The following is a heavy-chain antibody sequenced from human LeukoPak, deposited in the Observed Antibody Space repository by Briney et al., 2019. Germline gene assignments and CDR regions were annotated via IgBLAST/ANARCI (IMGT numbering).Heavy chain of an antibody. CDR2: ISSSGSNI. CDR1: GFIFNNYE. J-gene: IGHJ2*01. Sequence: GGSLRLSCAASGFIFNNYEMNWVRQAPGKGLEWVSYISSSGSNIWYADSVKGRFTISRDNAKSSLYLQMNSLRAEDTSIYYCAREVYYRSGCYPWYFDLWGRGTLVTVSS. D-gene: IGHD3-10*01. V-gene: IGHV3-48*03. CDR3: AREVYYRSGCYPWYFDL.